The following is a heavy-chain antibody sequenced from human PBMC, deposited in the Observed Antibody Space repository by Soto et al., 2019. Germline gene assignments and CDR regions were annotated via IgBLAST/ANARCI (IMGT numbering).Heavy chain of an antibody. CDR3: ARVEVYDFWSGYYQNYYGMDV. CDR2: ISYDCRNE. CDR1: GRCFSSDI. V-gene: IGHV3-30*04. J-gene: IGHJ6*02. Sequence: PGGTLRLSCAVSGRCFSSDIIHWVCQAPGKGKEWVAAISYDCRNEAYLESVRGRFTISRDNSKNTVDLQMTSLSPEDSAVYFCARVEVYDFWSGYYQNYYGMDVWGQGTTVTVSS. D-gene: IGHD3-3*01.